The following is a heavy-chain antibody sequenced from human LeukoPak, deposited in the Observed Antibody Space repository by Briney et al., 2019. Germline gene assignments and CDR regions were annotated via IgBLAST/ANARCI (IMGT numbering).Heavy chain of an antibody. V-gene: IGHV3-30*03. J-gene: IGHJ4*01. D-gene: IGHD7-27*01. Sequence: GGSLRLSCVASGLSFSTYGMRWVRQFPGKGLEWVALISHDGSDDYYGDSVKGRFTISRDNSQNTLYLQMNSLGPEDTALYYCVAASTVPSNWETLEYWGHGTLVTVSS. CDR3: VAASTVPSNWETLEY. CDR1: GLSFSTYG. CDR2: ISHDGSDD.